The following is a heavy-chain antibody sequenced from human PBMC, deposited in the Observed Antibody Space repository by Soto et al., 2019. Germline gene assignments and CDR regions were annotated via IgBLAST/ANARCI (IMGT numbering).Heavy chain of an antibody. CDR3: ARLMGVVTVDY. V-gene: IGHV4-39*02. CDR1: GGSISSTGHY. D-gene: IGHD2-21*02. Sequence: QLQLQESGPGLVKPSETLSLTCSVSGGSISSTGHYWGWIRQPPGKGLEWIGNIYYAGSPYYNPSPQXRXTXSXXTSKNHFSLALTSVTAADTAVYYCARLMGVVTVDYWGQGALVTVSS. CDR2: IYYAGSP. J-gene: IGHJ4*02.